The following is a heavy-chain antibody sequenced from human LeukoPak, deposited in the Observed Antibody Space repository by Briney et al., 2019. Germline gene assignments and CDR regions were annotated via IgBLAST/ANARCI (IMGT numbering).Heavy chain of an antibody. J-gene: IGHJ6*02. V-gene: IGHV3-30-3*01. D-gene: IGHD3-10*01. CDR1: GFTFSRYA. Sequence: GGSLRLSCAASGFTFSRYAMHWVRQAPGKGLEWVAVISYDGSNKYYADSVKGRFTISRDNSKNTLYLQMNSLRAEDTAVYYCAREGGMVRGVSVGYYYYYGMDVWGQGTTGTVSS. CDR3: AREGGMVRGVSVGYYYYYGMDV. CDR2: ISYDGSNK.